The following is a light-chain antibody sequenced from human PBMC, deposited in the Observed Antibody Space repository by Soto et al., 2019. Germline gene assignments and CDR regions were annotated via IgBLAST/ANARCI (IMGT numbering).Light chain of an antibody. CDR1: STDVSVYNY. V-gene: IGLV2-14*03. Sequence: QSALTQPASVSGSPGQSITISCTGTSTDVSVYNYVSWYQQHPGKAPKLMIYDVSNRPSGVSDRFSGSKSGSTASLTISGLQAADEADDFCASFTTTSTVLVGGGTKLTVL. J-gene: IGLJ2*01. CDR2: DVS. CDR3: ASFTTTSTVL.